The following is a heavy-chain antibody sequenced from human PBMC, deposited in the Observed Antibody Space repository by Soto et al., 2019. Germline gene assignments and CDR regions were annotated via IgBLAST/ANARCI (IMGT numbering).Heavy chain of an antibody. J-gene: IGHJ3*02. CDR2: ISYDGSNK. V-gene: IGHV3-30*18. Sequence: QVQLVESGGGVVQPGRSLRLSCAASGFTFNNYGMHWVRQAPGKGLEWGAVISYDGSNKYYADSVKGRFTISRDNSKNTLYLQMNSLRLEDTAVYYCAKMTPFLSLRNDAFDIWGQGTMVTVSS. D-gene: IGHD3-3*01. CDR1: GFTFNNYG. CDR3: AKMTPFLSLRNDAFDI.